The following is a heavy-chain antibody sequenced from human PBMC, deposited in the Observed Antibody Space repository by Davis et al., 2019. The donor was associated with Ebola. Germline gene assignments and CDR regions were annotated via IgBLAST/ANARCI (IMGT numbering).Heavy chain of an antibody. CDR2: IFYNGMT. Sequence: SETLSLTCAVYGGSFSDYLWSWIRQPPGKGLEWIGYIFYNGMTSYSPSLKSRVTISVDTSQNHFSLNLKSVSVADSAVYFCARHDFWSGFDYWGQGALVTVSS. D-gene: IGHD3-3*01. CDR3: ARHDFWSGFDY. V-gene: IGHV4-34*11. CDR1: GGSFSDYL. J-gene: IGHJ4*02.